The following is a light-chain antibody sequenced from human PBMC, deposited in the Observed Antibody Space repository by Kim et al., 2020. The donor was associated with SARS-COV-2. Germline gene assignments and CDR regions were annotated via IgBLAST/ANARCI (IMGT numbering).Light chain of an antibody. J-gene: IGLJ1*01. CDR3: QVWDSSSDHV. V-gene: IGLV3-21*04. CDR2: NDS. CDR1: DIGIKS. Sequence: VAPGKTAWITFGGKDIGIKSVHWYQNKPRQAPVWLIHNDSDRPTGIPQRFSGSNSGNTASLSLSRVEAGDEVEYYCQVWDSSSDHVFGTGTKVTAL.